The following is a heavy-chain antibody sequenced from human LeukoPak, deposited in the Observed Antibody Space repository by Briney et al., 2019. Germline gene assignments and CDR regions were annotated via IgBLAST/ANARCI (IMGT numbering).Heavy chain of an antibody. CDR1: GGSISSGGYY. CDR3: ARGLDYDFWSGQYYFDY. Sequence: SETLSLTCTVSGGSISSGGYYWSWIRQHPGKGLEWIGYIYYSGSTYYNPSLKSRVTISVDTSKNQFSLKLSSVTAADTAVYYCARGLDYDFWSGQYYFDYWGQGTLVTVSS. D-gene: IGHD3-3*01. CDR2: IYYSGST. V-gene: IGHV4-61*08. J-gene: IGHJ4*02.